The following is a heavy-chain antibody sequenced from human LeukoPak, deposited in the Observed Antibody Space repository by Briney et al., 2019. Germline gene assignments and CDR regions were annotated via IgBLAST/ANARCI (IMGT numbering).Heavy chain of an antibody. Sequence: SETLSLTCTVSGGSISSSRYYWGWIRQPPGKGLDWIGSISYSGSTYYNSSLKSRLTISVDTSKNQFSLRLSSVTAADTAVYYCARHHDGGNYHDPFDIWGQGTMATVSS. CDR1: GGSISSSRYY. D-gene: IGHD4/OR15-4a*01. CDR2: ISYSGST. V-gene: IGHV4-39*01. CDR3: ARHHDGGNYHDPFDI. J-gene: IGHJ3*02.